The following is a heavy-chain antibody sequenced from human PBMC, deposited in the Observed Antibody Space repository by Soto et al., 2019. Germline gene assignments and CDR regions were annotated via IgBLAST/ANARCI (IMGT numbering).Heavy chain of an antibody. D-gene: IGHD6-13*01. CDR2: ISGSGGST. Sequence: PGGSLRLSCAASEFTFSNHPLSWVRQAPGKGPEWVSGISGSGGSTYYADSVKGRFTISRDNSKNTLFLQMNSLRVEDTAVYYCARRIAIGGRAFDSWGQGTLVTVSS. J-gene: IGHJ5*01. CDR3: ARRIAIGGRAFDS. V-gene: IGHV3-23*01. CDR1: EFTFSNHP.